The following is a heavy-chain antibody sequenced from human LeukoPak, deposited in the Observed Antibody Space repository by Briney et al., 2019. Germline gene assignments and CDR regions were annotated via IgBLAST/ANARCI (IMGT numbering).Heavy chain of an antibody. D-gene: IGHD3-10*01. Sequence: ASVNVSCKASGGTFSIYAISWVRQAPGQGLEWMGGIIPIFGTANYAQKFQGRVTITADESTSTAYMELSSLRSEDTAVYYCAGRHMYYGSGRPEKMVYYYYGMDVWGQGTTVTVSS. CDR2: IIPIFGTA. J-gene: IGHJ6*02. CDR3: AGRHMYYGSGRPEKMVYYYYGMDV. V-gene: IGHV1-69*13. CDR1: GGTFSIYA.